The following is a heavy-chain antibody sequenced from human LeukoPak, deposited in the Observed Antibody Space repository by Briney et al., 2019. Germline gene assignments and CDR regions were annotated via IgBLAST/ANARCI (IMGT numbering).Heavy chain of an antibody. CDR2: INSDGSST. CDR3: ARDRANYDILTGPNWFDP. CDR1: GFTFSSYW. Sequence: PGGSLRLSCAASGFTFSSYWMHWVRQAPGKGLVWVSRINSDGSSTSYADSVKGRFTISRDNAKNTLYLQMNSLRAADTAVYYCARDRANYDILTGPNWFDPWGQGTLVTVSS. V-gene: IGHV3-74*01. D-gene: IGHD3-9*01. J-gene: IGHJ5*02.